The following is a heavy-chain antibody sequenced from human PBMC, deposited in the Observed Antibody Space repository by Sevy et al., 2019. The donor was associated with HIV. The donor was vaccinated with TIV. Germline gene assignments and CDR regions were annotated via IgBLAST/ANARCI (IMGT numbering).Heavy chain of an antibody. CDR2: INSAGA. V-gene: IGHV1-2*02. CDR1: GSTFSDDY. D-gene: IGHD3-22*01. Sequence: ASVKVSCKTSGSTFSDDYVHWVRRAPGAGLEWLGWINSAGANFAEIFQDRLSMTRDASISTAYMELRSLRSDDTATYYCATSDNVDSSWLDPWGQGTLVTVSS. J-gene: IGHJ5*02. CDR3: ATSDNVDSSWLDP.